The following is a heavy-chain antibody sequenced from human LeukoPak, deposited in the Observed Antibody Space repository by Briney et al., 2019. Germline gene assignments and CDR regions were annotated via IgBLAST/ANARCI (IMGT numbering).Heavy chain of an antibody. CDR2: INTDGSST. V-gene: IGHV3-74*01. CDR3: AKHPRLVRYFDS. D-gene: IGHD6-6*01. J-gene: IGHJ4*02. Sequence: PGGSLRPSCAASGFTFSSYWMHWVRQAPGKGLVWVSRINTDGSSTSYADSVKGRFTISRDNAKNTLYLQMNSLRAEDTARYYCAKHPRLVRYFDSWGQGTLVTVSS. CDR1: GFTFSSYW.